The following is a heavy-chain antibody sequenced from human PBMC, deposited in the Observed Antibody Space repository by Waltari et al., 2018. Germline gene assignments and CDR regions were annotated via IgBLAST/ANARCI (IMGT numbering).Heavy chain of an antibody. V-gene: IGHV3-7*01. CDR2: IKQDGSEK. Sequence: EVQLVESGGGLVQPGGSLRLSCAASGFTFSSYWISWVRQAPGKGLEWVANIKQDGSEKYYVDSVKGRFTISRDNAKNSLYLQMNSLRAEDTAVYYCARGSLSGAFDIWGQGTMVTVSS. D-gene: IGHD6-25*01. CDR3: ARGSLSGAFDI. J-gene: IGHJ3*02. CDR1: GFTFSSYW.